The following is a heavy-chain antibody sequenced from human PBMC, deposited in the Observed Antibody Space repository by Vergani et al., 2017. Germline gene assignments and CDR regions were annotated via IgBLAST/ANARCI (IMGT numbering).Heavy chain of an antibody. CDR1: GFTFSSYG. D-gene: IGHD3-3*01. Sequence: VQLLESGGGLVQPGRSLRLSCAASGFTFSSYGMHWVRQAPGKGLEWVAVIWYDGSNKYYADSVKGRFTISRDNSKNTLYLQMNSLRAEDTAVYYCASDHSHDFWSGYLWGYFDYWGQGTLVTVSS. CDR3: ASDHSHDFWSGYLWGYFDY. CDR2: IWYDGSNK. V-gene: IGHV3-33*01. J-gene: IGHJ4*02.